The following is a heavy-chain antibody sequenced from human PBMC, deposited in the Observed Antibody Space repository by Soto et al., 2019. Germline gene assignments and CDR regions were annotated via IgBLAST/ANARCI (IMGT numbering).Heavy chain of an antibody. D-gene: IGHD3-10*01. V-gene: IGHV1-18*01. CDR2: ISAYNGNI. CDR1: GYMFNTYG. CDR3: ARTYGSGSYFLPFEY. J-gene: IGHJ4*02. Sequence: QVQLVQSGAEVKKPGASVKVSCKASGYMFNTYGITWVRQAPGQGLGWMGWISAYNGNIDYAQNLQGRVTMTIDTSTSTAYMELRSLRSDDTAVYYCARTYGSGSYFLPFEYWGQGTLVSVSS.